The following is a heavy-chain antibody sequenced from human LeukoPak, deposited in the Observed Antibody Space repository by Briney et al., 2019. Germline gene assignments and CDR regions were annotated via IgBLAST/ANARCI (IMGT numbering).Heavy chain of an antibody. Sequence: SETLSLTCTVSGDSISSFYWSWIRQPPGKGLEWIGYIYYIGSANYNPSLKSRITISLDTSKNQFSLNLSSVTAADTAVYYCARDQGHGDYDGFDIWGQGTIVTVSS. CDR2: IYYIGSA. D-gene: IGHD4-17*01. CDR3: ARDQGHGDYDGFDI. V-gene: IGHV4-59*01. CDR1: GDSISSFY. J-gene: IGHJ3*02.